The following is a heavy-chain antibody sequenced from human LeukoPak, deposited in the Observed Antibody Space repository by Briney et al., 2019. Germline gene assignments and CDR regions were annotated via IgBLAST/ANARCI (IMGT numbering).Heavy chain of an antibody. CDR1: GGTFSSYA. V-gene: IGHV1-69*04. J-gene: IGHJ4*02. CDR2: IIPILGIA. CDR3: ASVQYYDFWSGSQIDY. D-gene: IGHD3-3*01. Sequence: SVKVSCKASGGTFSSYAISWVRQAPGQGLEWMGRIIPILGIANYAQKFQGRVTITADKSTSTAYMELSSLRSEDTAVYYCASVQYYDFWSGSQIDYWGQGTLVTVSS.